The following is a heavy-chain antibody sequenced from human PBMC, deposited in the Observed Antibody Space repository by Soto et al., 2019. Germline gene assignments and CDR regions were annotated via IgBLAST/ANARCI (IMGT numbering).Heavy chain of an antibody. CDR2: IYYSGST. J-gene: IGHJ6*03. D-gene: IGHD6-6*01. Sequence: SETLSLTCTFSGGSISSSSYYLSWIRQPPGKGLEWIGSIYYSGSTYYNPSLKSRVTISVDTSKNQFSLKLSSVTAADTAVYYCATSGPYSSSSFAYYYYYMDVWGKGTTVTVSS. CDR1: GGSISSSSYY. CDR3: ATSGPYSSSSFAYYYYYMDV. V-gene: IGHV4-39*07.